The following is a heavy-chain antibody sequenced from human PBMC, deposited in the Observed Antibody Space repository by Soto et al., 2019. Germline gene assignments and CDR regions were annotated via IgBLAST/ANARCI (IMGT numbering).Heavy chain of an antibody. J-gene: IGHJ6*03. CDR1: GGSISSYY. CDR3: ARHNDIVVVPAAIYYMDV. D-gene: IGHD2-2*01. Sequence: PSETLSLTCTVSGGSISSYYWSWIRQPPGKGLEWIGYIYYSGSTNYNPSLKSRVTISVDTSKNQFSLKLSSVTAADTAVFYRARHNDIVVVPAAIYYMDVWGKGTTVTVSS. CDR2: IYYSGST. V-gene: IGHV4-59*08.